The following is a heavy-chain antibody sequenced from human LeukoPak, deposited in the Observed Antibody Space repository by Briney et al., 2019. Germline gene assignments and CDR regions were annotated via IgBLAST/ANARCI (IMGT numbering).Heavy chain of an antibody. CDR2: INPSGGST. J-gene: IGHJ4*02. D-gene: IGHD3-10*01. CDR1: GYTFTGYY. CDR3: VRGMAQIFDY. Sequence: VASVKVSCKASGYTFTGYYMHWVRQAPGQGLEWMGIINPSGGSTTYAQKFQGRVTMTRDTSTNTVYMELSSLRSEDTAVYYCVRGMAQIFDYWGQGTLVTVSS. V-gene: IGHV1-46*01.